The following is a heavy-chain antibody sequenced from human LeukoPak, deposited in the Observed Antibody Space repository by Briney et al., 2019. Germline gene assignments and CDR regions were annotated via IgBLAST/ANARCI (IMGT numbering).Heavy chain of an antibody. J-gene: IGHJ4*02. CDR2: IWYDGNNK. CDR3: AKIMVAYAGVDY. D-gene: IGHD3-10*01. CDR1: GFTFKNFD. V-gene: IGHV3-33*03. Sequence: PGGSLRLSCVASGFTFKNFDMHWVRQAPGKGLEWVAVIWYDGNNKFYADSVRGRFTVSRDNSKDMMYLQMNSLSAEDTAVYYCAKIMVAYAGVDYWGQGTLVTVSS.